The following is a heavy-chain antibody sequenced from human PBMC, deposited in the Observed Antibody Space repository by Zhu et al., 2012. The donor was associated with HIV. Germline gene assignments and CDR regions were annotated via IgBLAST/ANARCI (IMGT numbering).Heavy chain of an antibody. J-gene: IGHJ2*01. CDR3: ARDLAVAGMWYLDL. CDR2: VYYSGST. CDR1: GGSISTYY. Sequence: QVQLQESGPGLVKPSETLSLICSVSGGSISTYYWSWIRQPPGKGLEWIGYVYYSGSTNYNPSLKSRVTILVDTSKNQFSLKMSSVTAADTAVYYCARDLAVAGMWYLDLWGRGTLVTCLL. V-gene: IGHV4-59*01. D-gene: IGHD6-19*01.